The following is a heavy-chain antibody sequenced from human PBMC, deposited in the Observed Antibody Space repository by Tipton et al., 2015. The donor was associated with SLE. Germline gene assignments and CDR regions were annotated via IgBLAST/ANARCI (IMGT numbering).Heavy chain of an antibody. Sequence: SLRLSCAASGFTFSSYSMNWVRQAPGKGLERVSSISSSSSYIYYADSVKGRFTISRDNAKNSLYLQMNSLRAEDTAVYYCTGYSSSSVYYYGMDVWGQGTTVTVSS. CDR3: TGYSSSSVYYYGMDV. CDR2: ISSSSSYI. D-gene: IGHD6-6*01. J-gene: IGHJ6*02. V-gene: IGHV3-21*01. CDR1: GFTFSSYS.